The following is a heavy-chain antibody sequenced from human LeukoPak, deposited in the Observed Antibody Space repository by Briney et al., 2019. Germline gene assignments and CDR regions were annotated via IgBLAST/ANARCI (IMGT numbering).Heavy chain of an antibody. V-gene: IGHV3-30-3*01. D-gene: IGHD5-24*01. J-gene: IGHJ2*01. CDR1: GFTFSSYA. Sequence: GGSLRLSCAASGFTFSSYAMHWVRQAPGKGLEWVAVISYDGSNKYYADSVKGRFTISRDNSKNTLYLQMNSLRAEDTAVYYCASSWPARPGDGYFDLWGRGTLVTVSS. CDR2: ISYDGSNK. CDR3: ASSWPARPGDGYFDL.